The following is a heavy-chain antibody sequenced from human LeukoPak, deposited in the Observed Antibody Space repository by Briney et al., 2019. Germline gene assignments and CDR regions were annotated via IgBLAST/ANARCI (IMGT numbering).Heavy chain of an antibody. CDR1: GFIFNYHA. CDR2: IGGDGRGR. V-gene: IGHV3-23*01. Sequence: GGSLRLSCAASGFIFNYHAMTWVRQAPGKGLEWVSAIGGDGRGRDYADSVKGRFTISRDNSNNILYLDMDSLRVEDTALYYCARRGGGTPDYWGLGTLVTVSS. J-gene: IGHJ4*02. CDR3: ARRGGGTPDY. D-gene: IGHD1-1*01.